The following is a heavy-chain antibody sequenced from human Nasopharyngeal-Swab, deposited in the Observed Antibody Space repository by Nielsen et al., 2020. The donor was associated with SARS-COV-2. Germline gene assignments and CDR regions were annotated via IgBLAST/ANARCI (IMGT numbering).Heavy chain of an antibody. Sequence: GGSLRLSCAASGFTFSNYWMSWVRQAPGKELEWVANIKQDGSEKYYLDSVRGRFTISRDNAKNSLFLQMNSLRAEDTAVYYCASHLSYYDRSGYFSEGFDYWGQGTLVTVSS. D-gene: IGHD3-22*01. J-gene: IGHJ4*02. V-gene: IGHV3-7*01. CDR1: GFTFSNYW. CDR3: ASHLSYYDRSGYFSEGFDY. CDR2: IKQDGSEK.